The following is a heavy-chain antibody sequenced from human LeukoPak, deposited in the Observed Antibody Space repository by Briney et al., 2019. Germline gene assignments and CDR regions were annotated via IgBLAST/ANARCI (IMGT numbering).Heavy chain of an antibody. J-gene: IGHJ5*02. CDR2: IKQDGSEK. V-gene: IGHV3-7*01. CDR1: GFTFSSYW. CDR3: ARDQSYYGSGSYYIEYDWFDP. D-gene: IGHD3-10*01. Sequence: GGSLRLSCAASGFTFSSYWMSWVRQAPGKGLEWVANIKQDGSEKYYVDSVKGRFTISRDNAKNSLYLQMNSLRAEDTAVHYCARDQSYYGSGSYYIEYDWFDPWGQGTLVTVSS.